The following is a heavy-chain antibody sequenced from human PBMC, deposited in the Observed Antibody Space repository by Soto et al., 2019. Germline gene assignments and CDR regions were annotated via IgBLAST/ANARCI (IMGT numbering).Heavy chain of an antibody. D-gene: IGHD1-1*01. Sequence: SETLSLTCAVSSGSISSSNWWSWVRQPPGKGLEWIGEIYHSGSTNYNPSLKSRVTISVDKSKNQFSLKLSSVTAADTAVYYCARVFCHWNPIPCYYYMDVWGKGTTVTVSS. J-gene: IGHJ6*03. CDR1: SGSISSSNW. V-gene: IGHV4-4*02. CDR2: IYHSGST. CDR3: ARVFCHWNPIPCYYYMDV.